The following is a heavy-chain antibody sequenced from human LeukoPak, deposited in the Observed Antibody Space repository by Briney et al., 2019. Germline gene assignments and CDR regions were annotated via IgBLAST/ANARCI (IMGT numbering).Heavy chain of an antibody. D-gene: IGHD4-23*01. Sequence: PSETLSLTCTVSGGSISSFHYNWDWIRQPPGKGLEWIGTIYSNGSANYNPSLKSRVTISVDRSKKQFFLKLSSVTAADTAVYYCARGPGRYGGNPPGISDAFDIWGQGTMVAVSS. CDR2: IYSNGSA. CDR1: GGSISSFHYN. J-gene: IGHJ3*02. CDR3: ARGPGRYGGNPPGISDAFDI. V-gene: IGHV4-39*01.